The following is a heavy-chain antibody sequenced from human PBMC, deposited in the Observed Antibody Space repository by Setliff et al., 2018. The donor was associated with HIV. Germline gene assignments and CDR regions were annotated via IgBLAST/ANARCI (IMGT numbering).Heavy chain of an antibody. D-gene: IGHD3-22*01. CDR1: GGSSSGYS. J-gene: IGHJ4*02. CDR3: ARTMLLPATQPFDY. CDR2: INRSGGT. V-gene: IGHV4-34*01. Sequence: SETLSLTCAVYGGSSSGYSWSWLRQPPGKGLEWIGEINRSGGTNYHPSLKSRLTMSVDTSKKHFPLKLSSMTAADTAVYYCARTMLLPATQPFDYWGQGTLVTVSS.